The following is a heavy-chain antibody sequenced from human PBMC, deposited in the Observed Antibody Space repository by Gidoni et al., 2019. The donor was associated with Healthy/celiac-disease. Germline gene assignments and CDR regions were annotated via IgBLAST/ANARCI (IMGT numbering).Heavy chain of an antibody. CDR1: GFTFSSYS. Sequence: EVQLVESGGGLVKPWGSLRLSCAASGFTFSSYSMNWVRQAPGKGLEWVSSISSSSSYIYYADSVKGRFTISRDNDKNSLYLQMNSLRAEDTAVYYCARDLSGAYCGGDCYPGYWGQGTLVTVSS. D-gene: IGHD2-21*02. V-gene: IGHV3-21*01. CDR2: ISSSSSYI. J-gene: IGHJ4*02. CDR3: ARDLSGAYCGGDCYPGY.